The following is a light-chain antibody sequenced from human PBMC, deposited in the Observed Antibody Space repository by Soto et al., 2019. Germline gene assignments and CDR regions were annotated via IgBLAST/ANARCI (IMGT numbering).Light chain of an antibody. J-gene: IGKJ3*01. CDR2: GAF. V-gene: IGKV3-20*01. Sequence: EIVLTQSPGPLSLSPGETATVSCRATESLITKALAWYQQKPGQAPRLLIYGAFTRDAAIPDRFNGSGSGTDFALTISRLELEDSAVYYCQQYGVSPLTFGPGTKVEIK. CDR1: ESLITKA. CDR3: QQYGVSPLT.